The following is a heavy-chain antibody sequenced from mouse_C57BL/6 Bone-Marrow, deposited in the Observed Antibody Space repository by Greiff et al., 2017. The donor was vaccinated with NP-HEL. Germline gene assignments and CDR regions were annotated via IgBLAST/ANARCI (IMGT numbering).Heavy chain of an antibody. V-gene: IGHV5-6*01. D-gene: IGHD2-12*01. CDR2: ISSGGSYT. J-gene: IGHJ3*01. CDR1: GFTFSSYG. Sequence: EVMLVESGGDLVKPGGSLKLSCAASGFTFSSYGMSWVRQTPDKRLEWVATISSGGSYTYYPDSVKGRFTISRDNAKNTLYLQMSSLKSEDTAMYYCARPQSYYKFAYWGQGTLVTVSA. CDR3: ARPQSYYKFAY.